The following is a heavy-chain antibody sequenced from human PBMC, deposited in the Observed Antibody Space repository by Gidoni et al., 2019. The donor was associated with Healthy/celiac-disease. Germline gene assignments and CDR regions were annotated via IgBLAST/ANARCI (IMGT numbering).Heavy chain of an antibody. CDR2: INHSGST. J-gene: IGHJ6*02. CDR3: AREVVDYDFWSGYSPYYYYGMDV. Sequence: QVQLQQWGAGLLKPSETLSLTCAVYGGSFSGYYWSWIRQPPGKGLEWIGEINHSGSTNYNPSLKSRVTISVDTSKNQFSLKLSSVTAADTAVYYCAREVVDYDFWSGYSPYYYYGMDVWGQGTTVTVSS. V-gene: IGHV4-34*01. D-gene: IGHD3-3*01. CDR1: GGSFSGYY.